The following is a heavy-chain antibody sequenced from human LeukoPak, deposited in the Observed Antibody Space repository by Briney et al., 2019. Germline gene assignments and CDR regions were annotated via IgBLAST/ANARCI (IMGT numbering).Heavy chain of an antibody. V-gene: IGHV1-69*02. CDR1: GGTFSSDS. J-gene: IGHJ4*02. D-gene: IGHD3-3*01. CDR3: ARGDGGHDFWSNYPLDS. Sequence: AASVKVSCKASGGTFSSDSFSWVRQAPGQGPEWMGRIIPLLGIENCAQKFQDRLTIMADKSTSTVYMELGSLRSGDTAVYYCARGDGGHDFWSNYPLDSWGQGTLVTVSS. CDR2: IIPLLGIE.